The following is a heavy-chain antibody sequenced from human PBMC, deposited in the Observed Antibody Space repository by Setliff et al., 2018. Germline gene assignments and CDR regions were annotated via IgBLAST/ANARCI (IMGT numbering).Heavy chain of an antibody. CDR3: AREQWLDPPGYYYMDV. CDR2: ISTSGST. D-gene: IGHD6-19*01. J-gene: IGHJ6*03. V-gene: IGHV4-4*07. CDR1: GGSISSGYY. Sequence: PSETLSLTCTVSGGSISSGYYWSWIRQPAGKGLEWIGRISTSGSTNYNPSLKSRVTRSIDTSKNQFSLKRNSVTAADMAVYYCAREQWLDPPGYYYMDVWAKGTTVTVSS.